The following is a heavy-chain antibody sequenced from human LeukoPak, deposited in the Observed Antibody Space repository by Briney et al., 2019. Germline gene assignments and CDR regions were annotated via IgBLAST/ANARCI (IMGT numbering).Heavy chain of an antibody. CDR1: GFPFSDYS. Sequence: GGSLRLSCTASGFPFSDYSMNWVRQAPGKGLEWISYIGISSGNTKYADSVRGRFIISADNAKNSLYLQMNSLRVEDTAVYYCARDHNYAFDNWGQGTLVSVSS. CDR2: IGISSGNT. D-gene: IGHD1-1*01. CDR3: ARDHNYAFDN. V-gene: IGHV3-48*04. J-gene: IGHJ4*02.